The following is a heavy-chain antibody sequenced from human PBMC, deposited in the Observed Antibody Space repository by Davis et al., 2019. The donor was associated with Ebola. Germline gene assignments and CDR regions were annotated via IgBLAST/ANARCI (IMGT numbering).Heavy chain of an antibody. J-gene: IGHJ4*02. D-gene: IGHD3-22*01. CDR3: ARERRYYYDSSGYYIMPYFDY. CDR2: IYYSGST. V-gene: IGHV4-59*01. CDR1: GGSISSYY. Sequence: MPSETLSLTCAVYGGSISSYYWSWIRQPPGKGLEWIGYIYYSGSTNYNPSLKSRVTISVDTSKNQFSLKLSSVTAADTAVYYCARERRYYYDSSGYYIMPYFDYWGQGTLVTVSS.